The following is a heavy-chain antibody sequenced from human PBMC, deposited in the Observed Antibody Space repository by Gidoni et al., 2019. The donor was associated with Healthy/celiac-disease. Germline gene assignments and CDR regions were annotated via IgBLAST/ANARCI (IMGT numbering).Heavy chain of an antibody. CDR3: ARETGSWYSYGDYPPAGDWFDP. CDR1: GGSFSRGRYY. Sequence: QVQLQASGPGLVKPSETLSLPCTVSGGSFSRGRYYWSWIRQPPGKGLEWIGYIYDSGSTNYNPSLKSRVTISVDTSKNQFSLKLSSVTAADTAVYYCARETGSWYSYGDYPPAGDWFDPWGQGTLVTVSS. D-gene: IGHD4-17*01. V-gene: IGHV4-61*01. J-gene: IGHJ5*02. CDR2: IYDSGST.